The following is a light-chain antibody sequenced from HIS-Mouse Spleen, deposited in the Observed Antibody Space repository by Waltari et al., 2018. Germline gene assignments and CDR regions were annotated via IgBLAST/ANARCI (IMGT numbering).Light chain of an antibody. CDR3: CSYAGSYTVV. J-gene: IGLJ2*01. V-gene: IGLV2-11*01. CDR1: SSDVGGYNY. CDR2: DVS. Sequence: QSALTQPRSVSGSPGQSVTISCTGTSSDVGGYNYVSWYPQHPGNAPKLMSYDVSKRPAGVPDRCSGSKSGNTASLTIAGRQAEDEADYYCCSYAGSYTVVFGGGTKLTVL.